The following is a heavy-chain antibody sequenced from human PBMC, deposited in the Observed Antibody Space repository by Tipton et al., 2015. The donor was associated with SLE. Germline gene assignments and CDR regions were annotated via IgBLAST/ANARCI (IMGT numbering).Heavy chain of an antibody. D-gene: IGHD2-2*01. Sequence: TLSLTCAVYGGSFTGYYWSWIRQSPGKGLEWIGEIHHSGSTIYNPSLKSRVTISVDTSKNQFSLKLSSVTAADTAVYYCARAYCSSTKGQRAESFQHWGQGTLVTVYS. CDR1: GGSFTGYY. V-gene: IGHV4-34*01. CDR2: IHHSGST. J-gene: IGHJ1*01. CDR3: ARAYCSSTKGQRAESFQH.